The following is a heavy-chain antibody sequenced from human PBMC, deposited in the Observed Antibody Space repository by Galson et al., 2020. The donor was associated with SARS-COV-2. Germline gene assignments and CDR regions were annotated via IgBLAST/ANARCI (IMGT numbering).Heavy chain of an antibody. J-gene: IGHJ4*02. D-gene: IGHD3-16*01. Sequence: GESLKISCAASGFTFSSYTMTWVRQAPGKGLECVSSIGPGGVSTNYADSVKGRFTISRDNSKNTLYLQMNTLRAEDTAVYYCANKGGAFWGQGALVTVSS. V-gene: IGHV3-23*01. CDR3: ANKGGAF. CDR1: GFTFSSYT. CDR2: IGPGGVST.